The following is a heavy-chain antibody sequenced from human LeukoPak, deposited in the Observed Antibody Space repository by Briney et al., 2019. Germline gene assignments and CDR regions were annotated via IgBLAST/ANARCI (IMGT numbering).Heavy chain of an antibody. CDR1: GFTFSSYA. Sequence: GGSLRLSCAASGFTFSSYAMSWVLQAPGKGLEWVSAISGSGGSTYYADSVKGRFTISRDNSKNTLYLQMNSLRAEDTAVYYCAKVVRQWLVKLIDYWGQGTLVTVSS. CDR3: AKVVRQWLVKLIDY. J-gene: IGHJ4*02. D-gene: IGHD6-19*01. V-gene: IGHV3-23*01. CDR2: ISGSGGST.